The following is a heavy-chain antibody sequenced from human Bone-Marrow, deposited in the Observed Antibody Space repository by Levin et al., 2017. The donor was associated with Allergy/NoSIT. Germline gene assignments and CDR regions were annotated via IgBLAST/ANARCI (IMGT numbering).Heavy chain of an antibody. CDR3: ARGTGYYDILSGQSYGMDG. Sequence: GGSLRLSCAASGFTFSSYGMHWVRQAPGKGLEWVAVIWYDGSNQYYADSVKGRFTISRDSSKNTLYLQMNSLTAEDTAVYYCARGTGYYDILSGQSYGMDGWGQGTTVTVS. V-gene: IGHV3-33*01. CDR2: IWYDGSNQ. CDR1: GFTFSSYG. D-gene: IGHD3-9*01. J-gene: IGHJ6*02.